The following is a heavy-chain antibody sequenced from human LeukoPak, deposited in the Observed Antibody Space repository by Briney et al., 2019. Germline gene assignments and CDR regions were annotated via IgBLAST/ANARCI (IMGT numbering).Heavy chain of an antibody. CDR2: ISSSSTYI. Sequence: GGSLRLSCAASGFTFRNYAMNWVRQAPGKGLEWVSFISSSSTYIYYADSVKGRFTISRDNAKNSLYLQMNSLRAEDTAVYYCARDFRNTMIVVGYYLDYWGQGALVTVSS. CDR3: ARDFRNTMIVVGYYLDY. CDR1: GFTFRNYA. V-gene: IGHV3-21*01. D-gene: IGHD3-22*01. J-gene: IGHJ4*02.